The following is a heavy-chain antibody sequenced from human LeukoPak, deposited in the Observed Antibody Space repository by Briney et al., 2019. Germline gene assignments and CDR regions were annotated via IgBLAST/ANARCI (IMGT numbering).Heavy chain of an antibody. D-gene: IGHD3-10*01. CDR3: TRESRLWFGDDYFDY. CDR2: ITGSAGST. Sequence: GGSLRLSCEASGFTFTSHGMSWVRQAAGKGLEWVSSITGSAGSTYYADSVKGRLTISRDNSKNTLYLQMNSLRAEDTAVYYCTRESRLWFGDDYFDYWGQGTLVTVSS. J-gene: IGHJ4*02. V-gene: IGHV3-23*01. CDR1: GFTFTSHG.